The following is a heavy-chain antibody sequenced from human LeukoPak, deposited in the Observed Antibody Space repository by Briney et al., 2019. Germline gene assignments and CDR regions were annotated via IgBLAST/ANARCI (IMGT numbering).Heavy chain of an antibody. CDR3: AREVRGVIRGAFDY. D-gene: IGHD3-10*01. V-gene: IGHV4-38-2*02. Sequence: SETPSLTCTVSGYSISSGYYWGWIRQPPGKGLEWIGSIYHSGSTYYNPSLKSRVTISVDTSKNQFSLKLSSVTAADTAVYYCAREVRGVIRGAFDYWGQGTLVTVSS. CDR2: IYHSGST. J-gene: IGHJ4*02. CDR1: GYSISSGYY.